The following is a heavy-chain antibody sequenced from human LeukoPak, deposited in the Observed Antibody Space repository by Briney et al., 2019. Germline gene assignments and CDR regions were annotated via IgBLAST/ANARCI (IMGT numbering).Heavy chain of an antibody. CDR1: GFTFSSYA. Sequence: PGGSLRLSSAASGFTFSSYAMHWVRQAPGKGLEWVAVISYDGSNKYYADSVKGRFTISRDNSKNTLYLQMNSLRAEDTAVYYCARWGSRRGYGSGDYGMDVWGQGTTVTVSS. D-gene: IGHD3-10*01. V-gene: IGHV3-30*07. J-gene: IGHJ6*02. CDR3: ARWGSRRGYGSGDYGMDV. CDR2: ISYDGSNK.